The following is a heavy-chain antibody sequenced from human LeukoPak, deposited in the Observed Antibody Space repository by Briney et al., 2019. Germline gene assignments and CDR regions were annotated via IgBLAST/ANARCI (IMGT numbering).Heavy chain of an antibody. V-gene: IGHV3-11*01. CDR3: ARFLTQPLISGTYLYFGLDV. Sequence: PGGSLRLSCATSGFTFSDFYMTWIRQAPGKGLEWVSYIGNRDFTGYYADSVRGRFTISRDSAKHSLYLQMNSLRAEGTAVYYCARFLTQPLISGTYLYFGLDVWGQGTAVTVSS. CDR1: GFTFSDFY. J-gene: IGHJ6*02. CDR2: IGNRDFTG. D-gene: IGHD3-16*01.